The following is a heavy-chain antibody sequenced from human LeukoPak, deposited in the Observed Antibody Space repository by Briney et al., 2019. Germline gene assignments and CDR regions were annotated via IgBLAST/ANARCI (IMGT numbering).Heavy chain of an antibody. CDR3: ARALGSTPFYYYDSKAFFDY. J-gene: IGHJ4*02. Sequence: ASVKVSCKASGGTFSSYAISWVRQAPGQGLEWMGGIIPIFGTANYAQKFQGRVTITADESTSTAYMELSSLRSEDTAVYYCARALGSTPFYYYDSKAFFDYWGQGTLVTVSS. V-gene: IGHV1-69*13. D-gene: IGHD3-22*01. CDR2: IIPIFGTA. CDR1: GGTFSSYA.